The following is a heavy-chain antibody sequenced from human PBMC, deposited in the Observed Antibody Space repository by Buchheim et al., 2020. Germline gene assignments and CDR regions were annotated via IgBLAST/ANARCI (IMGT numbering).Heavy chain of an antibody. CDR3: ARTYYDILTGYYAGMDV. Sequence: VQLVESGGGVVQPGRSLRLSCAASGFTFSSYGMHWVRQAPGKGLEWVAVIRYDGSNKYYADSVKGRFTISRDNSKNTLYLQMNSLRAEDTAVYYCARTYYDILTGYYAGMDVWGQGTT. V-gene: IGHV3-33*01. J-gene: IGHJ6*02. CDR1: GFTFSSYG. D-gene: IGHD3-9*01. CDR2: IRYDGSNK.